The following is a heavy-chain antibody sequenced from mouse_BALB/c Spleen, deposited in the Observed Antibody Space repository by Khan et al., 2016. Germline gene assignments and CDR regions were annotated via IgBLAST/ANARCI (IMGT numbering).Heavy chain of an antibody. D-gene: IGHD2-2*01. J-gene: IGHJ3*01. V-gene: IGHV3-2*02. CDR3: ARGRRLRRAAD. CDR2: ISYSDSP. Sequence: VQLQQSGPGLVKPSQSLSLTCTVTGYSITSDYAWNWIRQFPVNKLEWMGYISYSDSPSTNPSLTSRIPITRNTTKIQCFLQLNSVTTEDTATYYCARGRRLRRAADWGQGTLVTVSA. CDR1: GYSITSDYA.